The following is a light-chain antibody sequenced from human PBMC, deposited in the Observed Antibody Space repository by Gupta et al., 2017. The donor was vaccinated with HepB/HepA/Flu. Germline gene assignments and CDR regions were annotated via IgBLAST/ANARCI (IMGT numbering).Light chain of an antibody. V-gene: IGKV3-20*01. CDR2: GAS. J-gene: IGKJ2*01. CDR1: QSVSSSY. CDR3: QQYGSSPRT. Sequence: IVLTQSPGPLSLSPGERATLSCRASQSVSSSYLAWYQQKPGQAPRLLIYGASSRATGTPDRFSGRGSGTDFTLTISRLEPEDFAVYYCQQYGSSPRTFGQGTKLEIK.